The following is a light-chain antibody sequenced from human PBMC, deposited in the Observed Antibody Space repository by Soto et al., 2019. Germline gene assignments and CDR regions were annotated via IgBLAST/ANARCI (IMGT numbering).Light chain of an antibody. CDR2: DSS. J-gene: IGKJ1*01. Sequence: EIVLTQSPATLSLSPGESATHSCRASQSVSSYLAWYQQKRGQAPRLLIYDSSNRAAGIPARFSGSGSGTDFTLTISSLEPEDFAVYYCQQRSNWPRTFGQGTKVEIK. CDR3: QQRSNWPRT. CDR1: QSVSSY. V-gene: IGKV3-11*01.